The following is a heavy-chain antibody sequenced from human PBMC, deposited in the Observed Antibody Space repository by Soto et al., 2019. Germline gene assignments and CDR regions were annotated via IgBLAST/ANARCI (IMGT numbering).Heavy chain of an antibody. CDR1: GGSLSNNHYY. CDR3: AKGLASENVDS. V-gene: IGHV4-30-4*01. D-gene: IGHD6-19*01. Sequence: QVQLQESGPGLVKPSQTLSLTCTVSGGSLSNNHYYWSWIRQPPGKGLEWIGHIYDSGSTYNNPSLKSRVSISVDTSKNQFSLKLTSVTAADTAVYYCAKGLASENVDSGGQGTLVSVSS. J-gene: IGHJ4*02. CDR2: IYDSGST.